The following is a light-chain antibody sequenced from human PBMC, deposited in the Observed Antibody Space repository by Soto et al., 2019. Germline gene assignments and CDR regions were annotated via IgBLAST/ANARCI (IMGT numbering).Light chain of an antibody. CDR1: SSDVGGYNY. CDR3: CSYAGSNSYV. Sequence: QSALTQPPSASGSPGQSVTISCTGTSSDVGGYNYVSWYQQHPGKVPKLMISEVSKRPSGVPDRFSGSKSGNTASLTVSGLQAEDEAVYYCCSYAGSNSYVFGAGTKLTVL. J-gene: IGLJ1*01. V-gene: IGLV2-8*01. CDR2: EVS.